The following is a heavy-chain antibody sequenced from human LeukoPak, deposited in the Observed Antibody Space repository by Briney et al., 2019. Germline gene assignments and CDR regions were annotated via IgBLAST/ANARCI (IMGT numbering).Heavy chain of an antibody. Sequence: SVKVSCKASGYTFSGYYMHWVRQAPGQGLEWMGWINPNSGDTNYAQKFQGRVTMTRDTSISTAYMELSRLRSDDTAVYYCARVFFQPYYFDYWGQGTLVTVSS. D-gene: IGHD3-3*01. CDR1: GYTFSGYY. CDR2: INPNSGDT. V-gene: IGHV1-2*02. J-gene: IGHJ4*02. CDR3: ARVFFQPYYFDY.